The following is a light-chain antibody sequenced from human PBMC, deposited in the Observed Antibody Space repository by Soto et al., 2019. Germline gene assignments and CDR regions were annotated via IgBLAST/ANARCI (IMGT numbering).Light chain of an antibody. CDR2: GAS. CDR3: QHYGSTPWT. V-gene: IGKV3-20*01. J-gene: IGKJ1*01. CDR1: QSVSSSY. Sequence: VLTQSPGTLSWSAGERATLSCLASQSVSSSYLAWYQQKPGQAPRLLIYGASSRATDIPARITGSGSGTDFTLTSSRLEPEDFAVYYCQHYGSTPWTFGQGTKVEIK.